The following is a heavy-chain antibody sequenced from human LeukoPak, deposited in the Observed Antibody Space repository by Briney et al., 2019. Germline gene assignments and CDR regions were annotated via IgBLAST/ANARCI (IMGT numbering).Heavy chain of an antibody. CDR1: GGSISSSSYY. CDR3: ARDRAARYYDFWSGYNWFDP. Sequence: PSETLSLTCTVSGGSISSSSYYWGWIRQPPGKGLEWIGSIYYSGSTYYNPSLKSRVTISVDTSKNQFSLKLSSVTAADTAVYYCARDRAARYYDFWSGYNWFDPWGQGTLVTVSS. V-gene: IGHV4-39*07. J-gene: IGHJ5*02. CDR2: IYYSGST. D-gene: IGHD3-3*01.